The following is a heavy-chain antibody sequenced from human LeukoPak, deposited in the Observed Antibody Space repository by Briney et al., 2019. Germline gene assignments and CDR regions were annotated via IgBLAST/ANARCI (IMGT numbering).Heavy chain of an antibody. D-gene: IGHD3-3*01. CDR2: ISAYNGNT. CDR1: GYTFTSYG. V-gene: IGHV1-18*01. CDR3: ARGSSPGDFWSGYLSPTLQAYYMDV. Sequence: ASVKVSCKASGYTFTSYGISWVRQAPGQGLEWMGWISAYNGNTNYAQKLQGRVTMTTDTSTSTAYMELRSLRSDDTAVYYCARGSSPGDFWSGYLSPTLQAYYMDVWGKGTTVTVSS. J-gene: IGHJ6*03.